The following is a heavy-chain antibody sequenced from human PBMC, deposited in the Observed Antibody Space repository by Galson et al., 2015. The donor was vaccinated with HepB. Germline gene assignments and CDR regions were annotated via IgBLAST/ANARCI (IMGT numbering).Heavy chain of an antibody. J-gene: IGHJ5*02. V-gene: IGHV1-69*13. CDR2: IIPVLGTS. CDR1: GGTFSSYA. D-gene: IGHD2-15*01. Sequence: SVKVSCKASGGTFSSYAINWVRQAPGQGLEWMGGIIPVLGTSNYAQKFQDRVTITADESTNISYMELSSLRSEDTAVYYCARVGGRLGYCSGGSCSNWFDPWGQGTLVTVSS. CDR3: ARVGGRLGYCSGGSCSNWFDP.